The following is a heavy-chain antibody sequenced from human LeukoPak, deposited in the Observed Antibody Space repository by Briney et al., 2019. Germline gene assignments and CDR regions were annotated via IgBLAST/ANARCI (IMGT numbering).Heavy chain of an antibody. Sequence: SETLSLTCTVSGGSISSSSYYWGWIRQPPGKGLEWIGEINHSGSTNYNPSLKSRVTISVDTSKNQFSLKLSSVTAADTAVYYCARLTRPHYYYYMDVWGKGTTVTVSS. V-gene: IGHV4-39*07. D-gene: IGHD3-9*01. J-gene: IGHJ6*03. CDR1: GGSISSSSYY. CDR2: INHSGST. CDR3: ARLTRPHYYYYMDV.